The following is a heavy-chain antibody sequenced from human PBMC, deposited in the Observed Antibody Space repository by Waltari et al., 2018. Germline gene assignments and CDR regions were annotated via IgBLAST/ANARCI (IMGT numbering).Heavy chain of an antibody. CDR2: IIPIFGTA. Sequence: QVQLVQSGAEVKKPGSSVQVSCKASGGTFSSYAISWVRQAPGQGLEWIGGIIPIFGTANYAQKFQGRVTITADKSTSTAYMELSSLRSEDTAVYYCAREGGMTTRHSFDYWGQGTLVTVSS. CDR3: AREGGMTTRHSFDY. CDR1: GGTFSSYA. D-gene: IGHD4-4*01. J-gene: IGHJ4*02. V-gene: IGHV1-69*14.